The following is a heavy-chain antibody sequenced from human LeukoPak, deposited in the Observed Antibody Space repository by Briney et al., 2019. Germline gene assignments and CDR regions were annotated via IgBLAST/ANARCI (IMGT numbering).Heavy chain of an antibody. J-gene: IGHJ6*03. CDR1: GYTFTGYY. D-gene: IGHD3-10*01. Sequence: GASVKVSCKASGYTFTGYYMHWVRQAPGQGLEWMGWINPNSGGTNYAQKFQGRVTMTRDTSISTAYMELSRLRSDDTAVYYCAREPDIWFGGSRYMDVWGKGTTVTVSS. CDR2: INPNSGGT. CDR3: AREPDIWFGGSRYMDV. V-gene: IGHV1-2*02.